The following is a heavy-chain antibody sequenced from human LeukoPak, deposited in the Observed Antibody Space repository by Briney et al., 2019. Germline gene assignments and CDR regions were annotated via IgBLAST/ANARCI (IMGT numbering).Heavy chain of an antibody. CDR3: ARARYSSRPIFDAFDI. D-gene: IGHD3-10*01. J-gene: IGHJ3*02. Sequence: GGSLRLSCAASGFTFSSYSMNWVRQAPGKGLEWVSSISRSSAYIYYADPLKGRFTISRDSAKNSLYLQMNSLRAEDTAVYYCARARYSSRPIFDAFDIWGRGTMVTVSS. CDR1: GFTFSSYS. V-gene: IGHV3-21*01. CDR2: ISRSSAYI.